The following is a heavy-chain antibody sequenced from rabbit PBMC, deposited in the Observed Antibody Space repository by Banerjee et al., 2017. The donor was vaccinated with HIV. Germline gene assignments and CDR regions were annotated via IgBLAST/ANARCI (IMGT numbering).Heavy chain of an antibody. Sequence: LTLTCTASGFSFSSSYWICWVRQAPGKGLELIGCISTGSGSTWYASWVNGRFTISRSTSLNTVDLKMTSLTAADTATYLCARDLAGVIGWNFNLWGQGTLVTV. V-gene: IGHV1S43*01. D-gene: IGHD4-1*01. CDR3: ARDLAGVIGWNFNL. CDR2: ISTGSGST. J-gene: IGHJ4*01. CDR1: GFSFSSSYW.